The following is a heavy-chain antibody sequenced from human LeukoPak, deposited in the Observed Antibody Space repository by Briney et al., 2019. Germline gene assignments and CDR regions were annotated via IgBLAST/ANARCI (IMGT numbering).Heavy chain of an antibody. D-gene: IGHD6-13*01. CDR1: GYTFTSYY. Sequence: ASVKVSCKASGYTFTSYYMHWVRQAPGQGLEWMGIINPSGGSTSYAQKFQGRVTMTRDTSTSTVYMELSSLRSEDTAVYYCARDHPEYSSSWYSLQHWGQGTLVTVSS. CDR2: INPSGGST. J-gene: IGHJ1*01. CDR3: ARDHPEYSSSWYSLQH. V-gene: IGHV1-46*01.